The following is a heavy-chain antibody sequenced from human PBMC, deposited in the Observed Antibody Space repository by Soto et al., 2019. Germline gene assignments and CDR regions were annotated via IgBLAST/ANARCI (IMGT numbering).Heavy chain of an antibody. CDR3: ARDAQPKGVAADGASDY. CDR2: ITTYNGNR. J-gene: IGHJ4*02. Sequence: QVQLVQSGPEVKNPGASVKVSCKASGYTFKNYGIKWVRQAPGQGLEWVGWITTYNGNRYSAEKFQGRVTMTTDTSTSTTYMELKSLTCDDTGVYYCARDAQPKGVAADGASDYWGQGTLVTVSS. V-gene: IGHV1-18*01. CDR1: GYTFKNYG. D-gene: IGHD6-19*01.